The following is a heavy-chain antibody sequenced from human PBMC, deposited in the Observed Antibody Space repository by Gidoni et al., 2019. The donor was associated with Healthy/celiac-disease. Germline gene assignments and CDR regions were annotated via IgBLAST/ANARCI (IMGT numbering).Heavy chain of an antibody. V-gene: IGHV3-33*01. D-gene: IGHD3-3*01. CDR1: GFTFSSYG. Sequence: QVQLVESGGGVVQPGRSLRLSCAASGFTFSSYGMHWVRQAPGKGLEWVAVIWYDGSNKDYADSVKGRFTISRDNSKNTLYLQMNSLRAEDTAVYYCARDYAYYDFWSGYQAPDYWGQGTLVTVSS. J-gene: IGHJ4*02. CDR2: IWYDGSNK. CDR3: ARDYAYYDFWSGYQAPDY.